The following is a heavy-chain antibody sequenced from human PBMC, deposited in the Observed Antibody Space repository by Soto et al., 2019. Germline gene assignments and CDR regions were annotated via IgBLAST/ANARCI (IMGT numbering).Heavy chain of an antibody. CDR1: GFTFSDHY. J-gene: IGHJ4*02. D-gene: IGHD6-13*01. Sequence: ESGGGLVQPGGSLRLSCAASGFTFSDHYMDWVRQAPGTGLEWVGRTRNKANSYTTEYAASVKGRFTISRDDSKNSLYLQMNSLKTEDTAVYYCARASGAYSSWGQGTLVTVSS. CDR3: ARASGAYSS. V-gene: IGHV3-72*01. CDR2: TRNKANSYTT.